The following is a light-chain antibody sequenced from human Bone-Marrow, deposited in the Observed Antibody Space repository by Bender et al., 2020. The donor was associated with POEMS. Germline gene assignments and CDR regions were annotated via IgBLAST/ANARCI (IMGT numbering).Light chain of an antibody. CDR3: CSYTGSTTWM. CDR2: DVS. V-gene: IGLV2-23*02. J-gene: IGLJ3*02. CDR1: SSDVGTYNY. Sequence: QSALTQPASVSGSPGQSITISCTGTSSDVGTYNYVYWYQQHPGKAPKLMIYDVSNRPSGVSNRFSGSKSGNTASLTISGLQPEDEAEYYCCSYTGSTTWMFGGGTKVTVL.